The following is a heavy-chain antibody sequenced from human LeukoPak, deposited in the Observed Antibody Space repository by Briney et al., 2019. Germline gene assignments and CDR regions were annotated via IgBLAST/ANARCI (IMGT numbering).Heavy chain of an antibody. CDR1: GGTFSNYA. D-gene: IGHD4-17*01. J-gene: IGHJ4*02. V-gene: IGHV1-69*04. CDR2: IIPMLGTP. CDR3: ARGQDYGRV. Sequence: SVKVSCKSSGGTFSNYALSWERQAPGQGLEWMGRIIPMLGTPHYAQKFQGRVTITADKSTSIAYMELSSLRSEDTAVYYCARGQDYGRVWGQGTLVTVSS.